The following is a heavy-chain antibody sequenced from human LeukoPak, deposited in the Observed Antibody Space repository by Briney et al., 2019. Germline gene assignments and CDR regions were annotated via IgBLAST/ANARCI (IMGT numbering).Heavy chain of an antibody. CDR2: ISGSGGST. Sequence: QPGGSLRLSCAASGFTFSSYAMSWVRQAPGKGLEWVSAISGSGGSTYYADSVKGRFTISRDNSKNTLYLQMNSLRAEDTAVYYCAKDLYYDFWSDLRGFDYWGQGTLVTVSS. CDR3: AKDLYYDFWSDLRGFDY. CDR1: GFTFSSYA. D-gene: IGHD3-3*01. V-gene: IGHV3-23*01. J-gene: IGHJ4*02.